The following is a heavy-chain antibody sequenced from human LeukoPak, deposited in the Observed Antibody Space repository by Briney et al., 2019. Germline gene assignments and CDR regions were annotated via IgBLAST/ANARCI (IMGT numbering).Heavy chain of an antibody. CDR2: ISSSSSYI. CDR3: ARDHGIVEDY. Sequence: GGSLRLSCAASEFTFSGYAMRWVRQAPGKGLEWVSSISSSSSYIYYADSVKGRFTISRDNAKNSLYLQMNSLRAEDTAVYYCARDHGIVEDYWGQGTLVTVSS. J-gene: IGHJ4*02. CDR1: EFTFSGYA. V-gene: IGHV3-21*01. D-gene: IGHD2-15*01.